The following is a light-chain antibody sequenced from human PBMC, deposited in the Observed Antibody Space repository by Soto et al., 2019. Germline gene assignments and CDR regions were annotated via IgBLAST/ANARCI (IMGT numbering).Light chain of an antibody. Sequence: EIVLTQSPATLSVSPGERSTLACMSSQSVSRNLAWYQQKPGQAPRLFLYGASTRATGIPARFSGSGSGTEFTLTITSLQSEDFAVYYCQQYNNWPRTFGQGTKVDI. V-gene: IGKV3-15*01. CDR3: QQYNNWPRT. CDR1: QSVSRN. CDR2: GAS. J-gene: IGKJ1*01.